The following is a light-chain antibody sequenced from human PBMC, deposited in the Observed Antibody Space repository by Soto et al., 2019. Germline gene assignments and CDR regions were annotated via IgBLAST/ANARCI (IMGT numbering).Light chain of an antibody. CDR3: QQSYNTPRT. CDR1: QSFSSH. CDR2: AAS. J-gene: IGKJ1*01. V-gene: IGKV1-39*01. Sequence: DIQMTQSASCLSACVGDGVSMXCRASQSFSSHVNWYQQKPGKARKLLIYAASSLQRGGPSRFSGSGSATDFTLTISSRLPEDFATYYGQQSYNTPRTFGQGTKVDIK.